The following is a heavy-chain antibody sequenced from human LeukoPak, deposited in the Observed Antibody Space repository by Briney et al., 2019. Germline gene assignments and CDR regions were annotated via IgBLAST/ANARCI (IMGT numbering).Heavy chain of an antibody. D-gene: IGHD1-14*01. J-gene: IGHJ3*02. V-gene: IGHV3-23*01. CDR3: AKDGGSNRGVFDI. Sequence: QSGGSLRLSCAASGFSFSSYAMSWVRQSSGEGLEWVSAISGFGADTFYAGSVKGRFTISRDNSRNTLYLQLSSLRVEDTAIYYCAKDGGSNRGVFDIWGQGTMVTVSS. CDR2: ISGFGADT. CDR1: GFSFSSYA.